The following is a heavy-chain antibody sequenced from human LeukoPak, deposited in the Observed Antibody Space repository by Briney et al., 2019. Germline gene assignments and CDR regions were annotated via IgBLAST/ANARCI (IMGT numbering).Heavy chain of an antibody. J-gene: IGHJ4*02. CDR3: ASGRTDIVVVPATLRNYFFDY. D-gene: IGHD2-2*01. CDR1: GGTFSSYD. Sequence: ASVNVSCKASGGTFSSYDISWVRQAPGQGLEWMGGIIPMFGTANYAQKFQGRVTISADKSTSIAYMQLSSLRSEDTAVYYCASGRTDIVVVPATLRNYFFDYWGQGTVVSVSS. V-gene: IGHV1-69*06. CDR2: IIPMFGTA.